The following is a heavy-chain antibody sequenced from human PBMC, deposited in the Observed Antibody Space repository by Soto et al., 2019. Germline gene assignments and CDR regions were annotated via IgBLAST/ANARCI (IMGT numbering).Heavy chain of an antibody. V-gene: IGHV1-18*01. D-gene: IGHD2-21*02. J-gene: IGHJ1*01. CDR2: ISAYNGNT. Sequence: QVQLVQSGAEVKKPGASVKVSCKASGYTFTSYGISWVRQAPGQGLEWMGWISAYNGNTNYAQKLQGRVTMTTDTSXXTAYMELRSLRSDDTAVYYCARDRVVVTSREYFQHWGQGTLVTVSS. CDR3: ARDRVVVTSREYFQH. CDR1: GYTFTSYG.